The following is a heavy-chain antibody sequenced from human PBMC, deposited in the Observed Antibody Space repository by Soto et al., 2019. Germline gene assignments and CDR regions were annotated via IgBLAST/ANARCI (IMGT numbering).Heavy chain of an antibody. J-gene: IGHJ4*02. CDR3: ARDAMVRGVTNFDY. CDR2: ISAYNGNT. CDR1: GYTFTSYC. D-gene: IGHD3-10*01. V-gene: IGHV1-18*01. Sequence: ASVKVSCKASGYTFTSYCISWVRQAPGQGLECMGWISAYNGNTKYAQKLQGRVTMTTDTSTSTAYMELRSLRSDDTAVYYCARDAMVRGVTNFDYWGQGTLVTVSS.